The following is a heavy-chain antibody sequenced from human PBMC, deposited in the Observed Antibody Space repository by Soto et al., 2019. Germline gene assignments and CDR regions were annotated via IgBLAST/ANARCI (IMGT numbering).Heavy chain of an antibody. V-gene: IGHV3-30*18. D-gene: IGHD3-10*01. J-gene: IGHJ6*02. Sequence: GGSLRLSCAASGFTFSSYGMHWVRQAPGKGLEWVAVISYDGSNKYYADSVKGRFTISRDNSKNTLYLQMNSLRAEDTAVYYCAKDYLKYQGQVYYYYGMDVWGQGTTVTVSS. CDR2: ISYDGSNK. CDR1: GFTFSSYG. CDR3: AKDYLKYQGQVYYYYGMDV.